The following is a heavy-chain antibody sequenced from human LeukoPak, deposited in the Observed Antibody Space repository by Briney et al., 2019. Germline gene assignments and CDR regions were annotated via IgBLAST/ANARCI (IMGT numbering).Heavy chain of an antibody. J-gene: IGHJ4*02. CDR2: ISYDGNNK. CDR1: GFTFSSYA. Sequence: GGSLRLSCAASGFTFSSYAMHWVRQAPGKGLEWVAVISYDGNNKYYADSVKGRFTISRDNSKNTLYLQMNSLRAEDTAVYYCARDLGACPGDYWGQGTLVTVSS. CDR3: ARDLGACPGDY. V-gene: IGHV3-30-3*01.